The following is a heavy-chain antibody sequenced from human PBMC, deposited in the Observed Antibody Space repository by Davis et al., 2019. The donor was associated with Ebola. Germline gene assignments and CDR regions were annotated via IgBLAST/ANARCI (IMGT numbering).Heavy chain of an antibody. Sequence: PGGSLRLSCAASGFTFSNYHMNWVRQAPGKGLEWVSYISSRSDAIYYADSVKGRFTISRDNAKNSLFLQTNGLRDEDTAVYYCARDGGQGYNIDYWGQGTPVTVSS. D-gene: IGHD5-24*01. V-gene: IGHV3-48*02. CDR3: ARDGGQGYNIDY. CDR2: ISSRSDAI. CDR1: GFTFSNYH. J-gene: IGHJ4*02.